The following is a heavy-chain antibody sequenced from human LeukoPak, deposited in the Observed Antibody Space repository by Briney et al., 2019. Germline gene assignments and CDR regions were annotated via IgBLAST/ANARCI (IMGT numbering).Heavy chain of an antibody. D-gene: IGHD6-19*01. V-gene: IGHV1-2*02. CDR3: ARGGVAGTIDY. CDR2: INPNSGGT. Sequence: ASVKVSCDASGYNFTGYYMHWVRQAPGQGLEWMGWINPNSGGTKYAQKFQGRVTMTRDTSISTAYMELSRLRSDDTAVYYCARGGVAGTIDYWGQGTLVTVSS. CDR1: GYNFTGYY. J-gene: IGHJ4*02.